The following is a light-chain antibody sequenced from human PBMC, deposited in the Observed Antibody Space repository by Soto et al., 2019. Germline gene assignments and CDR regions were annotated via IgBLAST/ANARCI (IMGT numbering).Light chain of an antibody. V-gene: IGKV3-15*01. CDR2: GAS. CDR1: QSVSSN. CDR3: QQYSDWWT. Sequence: EIVMTQSPATLSVSPGEGATLSCRASQSVSSNLTWYQQKPGQAPRLLIYGASTRATGVPARFSGSGSGTEFTRTISSLQSEYFAVYYCQQYSDWWTFGQGTKVEIK. J-gene: IGKJ1*01.